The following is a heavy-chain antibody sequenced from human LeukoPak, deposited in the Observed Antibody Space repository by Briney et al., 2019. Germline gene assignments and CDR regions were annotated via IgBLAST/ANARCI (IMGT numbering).Heavy chain of an antibody. CDR3: ARDLGYCTNGVCHTRFDY. J-gene: IGHJ4*02. CDR1: GYTLTELS. V-gene: IGHV1-24*01. Sequence: ASVKVSCKVSGYTLTELSMHWVRQAPGKGLEWMGGFDPEDGETIYAQKFQGRVTMTRDTSTSTVYMELRSLRSDDTAVYYCARDLGYCTNGVCHTRFDYWGQGTLVAVSS. D-gene: IGHD2-8*01. CDR2: FDPEDGET.